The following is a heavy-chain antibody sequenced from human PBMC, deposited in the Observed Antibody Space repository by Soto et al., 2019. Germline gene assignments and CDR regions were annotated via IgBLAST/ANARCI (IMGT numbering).Heavy chain of an antibody. CDR2: IRNKPNGHTT. CDR1: GFTFSSHY. J-gene: IGHJ4*02. V-gene: IGHV3-72*01. CDR3: STTVITAPLFEY. D-gene: IGHD3-16*01. Sequence: EVQLVESGGGLVQPGGSLRLSCEGSGFTFSSHYMDWVRQAPGKGLEWLGRIRNKPNGHTTEHAASVKGRFTISRDDSKNSVYLQMHSLRSEDTAVYYCSTTVITAPLFEYWGQGTLVTVSS.